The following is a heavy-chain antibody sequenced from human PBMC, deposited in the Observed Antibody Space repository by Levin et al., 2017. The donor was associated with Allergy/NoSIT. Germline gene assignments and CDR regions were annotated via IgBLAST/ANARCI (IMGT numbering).Heavy chain of an antibody. V-gene: IGHV4-30-4*01. CDR2: ISQSGST. Sequence: SQTLSLTCTVSSGSIRTGDYYWSWIRQPPGKGLEYIGYISQSGSTYYNPSLKSRITISVDTSKNQFSLKLTSVTAADTAVYHCARGRTYYYGSGTYYKVDGFDSWGQGTLVTVSS. CDR1: SGSIRTGDYY. CDR3: ARGRTYYYGSGTYYKVDGFDS. J-gene: IGHJ4*02. D-gene: IGHD3-10*01.